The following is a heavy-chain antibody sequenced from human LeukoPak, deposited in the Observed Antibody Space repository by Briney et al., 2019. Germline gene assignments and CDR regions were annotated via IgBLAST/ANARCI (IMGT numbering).Heavy chain of an antibody. D-gene: IGHD2-2*01. CDR3: ARGLHCSKANCRRGEWFDP. J-gene: IGHJ5*02. V-gene: IGHV1-8*01. CDR2: MNPNSGNT. Sequence: ASVKVSCKASGYTFTSYDINWVRQATGQGLEWMGWMNPNSGNTGYAQKFQGRVTMTRNTSISTAYMELSSLRSEDTAVYYCARGLHCSKANCRRGEWFDPWGQGTLVTVSS. CDR1: GYTFTSYD.